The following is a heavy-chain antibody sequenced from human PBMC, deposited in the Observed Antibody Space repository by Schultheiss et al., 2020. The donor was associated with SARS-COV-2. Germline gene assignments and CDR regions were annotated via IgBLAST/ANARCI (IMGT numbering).Heavy chain of an antibody. V-gene: IGHV4-61*02. CDR2: IHNSGRT. Sequence: SQTLSLTCTLSGASIGSGNYYWSWVRQPAGKGLEWLGRIHNSGRTTYNPALDGRVTISVDTSKNQFSLKLSSVTAADTAVYYCARHYSNFDYWGQGTLVTVSS. CDR3: ARHYSNFDY. D-gene: IGHD4-11*01. CDR1: GASIGSGNYY. J-gene: IGHJ4*02.